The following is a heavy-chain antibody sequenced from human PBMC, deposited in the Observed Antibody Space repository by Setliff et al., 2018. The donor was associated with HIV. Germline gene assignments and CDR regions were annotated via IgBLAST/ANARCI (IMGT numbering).Heavy chain of an antibody. D-gene: IGHD2-2*01. J-gene: IGHJ4*02. V-gene: IGHV4-34*01. CDR1: GGSFSGY. CDR2: INHSGNT. Sequence: PSETLSLTCAVYGGSFSGYWSWIRQSPGKGLEWLGEINHSGNTHYDPSLKSRLTISIDTSKKQFSLKLTPVTAADAAIYYCVASSSWSCRLNYWGQGTLVTVSS. CDR3: VASSSWSCRLNY.